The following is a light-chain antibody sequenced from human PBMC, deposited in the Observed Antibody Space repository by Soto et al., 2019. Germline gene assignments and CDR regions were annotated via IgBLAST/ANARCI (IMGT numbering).Light chain of an antibody. CDR2: GAS. V-gene: IGKV3-20*01. Sequence: EVVLTQSPGTLSLSPGESATLSCRASQSVYNNYLAWYQQKPGQAPRLLIYGASTSATDIPDRFIASGSGTGFTLTISRLVPEDFAVYYCQQFTFSRWTFGQGTRVEIK. J-gene: IGKJ1*01. CDR3: QQFTFSRWT. CDR1: QSVYNNY.